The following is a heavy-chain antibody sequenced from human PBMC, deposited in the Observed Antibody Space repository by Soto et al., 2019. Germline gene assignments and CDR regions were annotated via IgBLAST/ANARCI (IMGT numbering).Heavy chain of an antibody. CDR3: AKQFTPHSSGWPDGFDI. CDR2: ISYDESNK. V-gene: IGHV3-30*18. D-gene: IGHD6-19*01. J-gene: IGHJ3*02. Sequence: QVQLVESGGGVVQPGRSLRLSCAASGFSFRSYGMHWVRQAPGRGLEWVAVISYDESNKYYADSVNGRFTISRDNSKNMLYLQMNSLRAEETAVYYCAKQFTPHSSGWPDGFDIWGEGTMVTVSS. CDR1: GFSFRSYG.